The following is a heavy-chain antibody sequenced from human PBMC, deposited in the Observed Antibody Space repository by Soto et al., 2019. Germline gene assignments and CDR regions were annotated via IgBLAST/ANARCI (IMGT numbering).Heavy chain of an antibody. V-gene: IGHV1-2*02. Sequence: ASVKVSCKASGYTFTGYYMHWVRQAPGQGLERMGWINPNSGGTNYAQKFQGRVTMTRDTSISTAYMELSRLRSDDTAVYYCARLRIAARQYYYYGMDVWGQGTTVTVSS. CDR3: ARLRIAARQYYYYGMDV. D-gene: IGHD6-6*01. CDR1: GYTFTGYY. CDR2: INPNSGGT. J-gene: IGHJ6*02.